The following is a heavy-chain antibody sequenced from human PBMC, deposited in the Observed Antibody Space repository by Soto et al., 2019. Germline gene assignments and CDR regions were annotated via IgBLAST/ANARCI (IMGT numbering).Heavy chain of an antibody. CDR1: GFTFSSYA. D-gene: IGHD3-10*01. J-gene: IGHJ4*02. Sequence: GGSLRLSCAASGFTFSSYAMSWVRQAPGKGLEWASAISGSGGSTYYADSVKGRFTISRDNSKNTLYLQMNSLRAEDTAVYYCAKRKSELLWFGELFGFDYWGQGTLVTV. V-gene: IGHV3-23*01. CDR3: AKRKSELLWFGELFGFDY. CDR2: ISGSGGST.